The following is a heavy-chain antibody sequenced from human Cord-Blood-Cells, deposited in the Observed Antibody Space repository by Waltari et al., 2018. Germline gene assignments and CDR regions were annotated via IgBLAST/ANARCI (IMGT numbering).Heavy chain of an antibody. J-gene: IGHJ4*02. V-gene: IGHV4-4*07. CDR3: ARSSGLGYYDFWSGYFYFDY. D-gene: IGHD3-3*01. Sequence: QVQLQESGPGLVKPSETLSLTCPVSGGSLSSYSWSWIRQPAGKGLEWIGRIYTSGSTNYNPSLKSRVTMSVDTSKNQFSLKLSSVTAADTAVYYCARSSGLGYYDFWSGYFYFDYWGQGTLVTVSS. CDR2: IYTSGST. CDR1: GGSLSSYS.